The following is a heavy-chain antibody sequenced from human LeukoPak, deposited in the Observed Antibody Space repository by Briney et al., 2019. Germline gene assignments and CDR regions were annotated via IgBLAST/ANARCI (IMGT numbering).Heavy chain of an antibody. J-gene: IGHJ4*02. CDR3: ARQQQLLDY. D-gene: IGHD6-13*01. CDR2: FNPDSGGT. CDR1: GYTFTGYY. V-gene: IGHV1-2*02. Sequence: ASVKVSCKASGYTFTGYYMHWVRQAPGQGLEWMGWFNPDSGGTHYAQKFQGRVTMNRDTSISTAYMELNRLRSDDTAVYYCARQQQLLDYWGQGTLVTVSS.